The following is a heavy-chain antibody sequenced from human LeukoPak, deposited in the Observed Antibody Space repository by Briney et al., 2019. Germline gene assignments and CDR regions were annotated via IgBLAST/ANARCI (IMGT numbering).Heavy chain of an antibody. CDR1: GSTFSSYA. CDR2: ISYDGSNK. CDR3: ARDSWGYYDFWRRPYYGMDV. J-gene: IGHJ6*02. Sequence: GGSLRLSCAASGSTFSSYAMHWVRQAPGKGLEWVAVISYDGSNKYYADSVKGRFTISRDNSKNTLYLQMNSLRAEDTAVYYCARDSWGYYDFWRRPYYGMDVWGQGTTVTVSS. V-gene: IGHV3-30-3*01. D-gene: IGHD3-3*01.